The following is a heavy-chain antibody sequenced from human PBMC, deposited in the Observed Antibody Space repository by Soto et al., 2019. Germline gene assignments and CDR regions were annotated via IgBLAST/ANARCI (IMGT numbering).Heavy chain of an antibody. Sequence: GGSLRLSCAASGFTFSSYAMHWVRQAPGKGLEWVAVISYDGSNKYYADSVKGRFTISRGNSKNTLYLQMNSLRAEDTAVYYCARDRDYDSSGYYYDYYYYGMDVWGQGTTVTVSS. J-gene: IGHJ6*02. CDR3: ARDRDYDSSGYYYDYYYYGMDV. D-gene: IGHD3-22*01. CDR1: GFTFSSYA. CDR2: ISYDGSNK. V-gene: IGHV3-30-3*01.